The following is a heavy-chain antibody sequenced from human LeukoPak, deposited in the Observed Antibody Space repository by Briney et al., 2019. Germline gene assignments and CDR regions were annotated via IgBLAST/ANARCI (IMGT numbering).Heavy chain of an antibody. V-gene: IGHV3-21*01. J-gene: IGHJ4*02. CDR3: ARVLHKRNYDSSVYYGY. D-gene: IGHD3-22*01. CDR1: GFTFSSYS. Sequence: PGGSLRLSCAASGFTFSSYSMNWVRQAPGKGLEWVSSISSSSSYIYYADSVKGRFTISRDNAKNSLYLQMNSLRAEDTAVYYCARVLHKRNYDSSVYYGYWGQGTLVTVSS. CDR2: ISSSSSYI.